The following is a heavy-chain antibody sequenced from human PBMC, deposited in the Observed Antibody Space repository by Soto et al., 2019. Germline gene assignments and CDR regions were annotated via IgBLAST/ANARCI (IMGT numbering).Heavy chain of an antibody. Sequence: GASLRLSCAASGFTFSSYEMNWVRQARGKGLEGGSYISSSGSTIYYADSVKGRFTISRDNAKKSLYLQMNRLRAEETAVYYGARGLCGCGYISALFLSWGQGALAIVSS. J-gene: IGHJ5*02. CDR1: GFTFSSYE. CDR3: ARGLCGCGYISALFLS. D-gene: IGHD6-25*01. CDR2: ISSSGSTI. V-gene: IGHV3-48*03.